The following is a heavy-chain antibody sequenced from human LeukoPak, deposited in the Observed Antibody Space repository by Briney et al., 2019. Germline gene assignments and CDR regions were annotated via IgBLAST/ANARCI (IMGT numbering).Heavy chain of an antibody. CDR3: ASSSGRYRRAVYYYYMDV. V-gene: IGHV1-2*02. Sequence: ASVKVSCKASGYTFTSYYMHWVRQAPGQGLEWMGWINPNSGGTNYAQKFQGRVTMTRDTSISTAYMELSRLRSDDTAVYYCASSSGRYRRAVYYYYMDVWGKGTTVTVSS. J-gene: IGHJ6*03. CDR1: GYTFTSYY. D-gene: IGHD6-19*01. CDR2: INPNSGGT.